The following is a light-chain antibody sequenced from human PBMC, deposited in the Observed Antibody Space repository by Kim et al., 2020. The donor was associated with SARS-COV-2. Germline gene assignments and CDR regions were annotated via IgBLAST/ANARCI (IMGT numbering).Light chain of an antibody. V-gene: IGKV3-15*01. J-gene: IGKJ4*01. CDR3: QRGLT. CDR2: GVS. Sequence: PTLSVSPGARATLSCRASQSVSGNLAWYQQKPGQAPRLLIYGVSTRATGIPARFSGSGSGTEFTLTISSLQSEDFAVYYCQRGLTFGGGTKVDIK. CDR1: QSVSGN.